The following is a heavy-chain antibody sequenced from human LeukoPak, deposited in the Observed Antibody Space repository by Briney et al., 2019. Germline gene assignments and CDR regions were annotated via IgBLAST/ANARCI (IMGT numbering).Heavy chain of an antibody. CDR2: ISYDGSNN. Sequence: GGSLRLSCEASGFTFTSYGMNWVRQAPGKGLEWVAVISYDGSNNYYAGSVKGRFTNSRDNSKNTLYLQMNSLRAEDTAVYYCAKFLSPVGRGVYDIFPADFDYWGQGTLVTVSS. J-gene: IGHJ4*02. V-gene: IGHV3-30*18. D-gene: IGHD3-9*01. CDR1: GFTFTSYG. CDR3: AKFLSPVGRGVYDIFPADFDY.